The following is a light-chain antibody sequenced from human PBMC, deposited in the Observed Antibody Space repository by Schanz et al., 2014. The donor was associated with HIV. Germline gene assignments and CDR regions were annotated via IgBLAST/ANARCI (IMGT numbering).Light chain of an antibody. CDR3: LQYNSYWYT. V-gene: IGKV1-5*03. CDR1: QSISGW. Sequence: DIQMTQSPSTLSASVGDRITITCRASQSISGWLAWYQQKPGEAPNLLISEASTLKSGVPSRFSGSGSGTDFTLTISSLQPDDFATYYCLQYNSYWYTFGQGTKLEIK. CDR2: EAS. J-gene: IGKJ2*01.